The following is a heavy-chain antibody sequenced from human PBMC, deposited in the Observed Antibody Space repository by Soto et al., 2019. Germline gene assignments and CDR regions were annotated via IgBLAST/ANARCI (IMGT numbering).Heavy chain of an antibody. J-gene: IGHJ4*02. D-gene: IGHD4-17*01. CDR1: GFTFSSYA. V-gene: IGHV3-30-3*01. CDR3: ARDGPNDYGDYVPLGY. CDR2: ISYDGSNK. Sequence: QAQLVESGGGVVQPGRSLRLSCAASGFTFSSYAMHWVRQAPGKGLEWVAVISYDGSNKYYADSVKGRFTISRDNSKNTLYLQMNSLRAEDTAVYYCARDGPNDYGDYVPLGYWGQGTLVTVSS.